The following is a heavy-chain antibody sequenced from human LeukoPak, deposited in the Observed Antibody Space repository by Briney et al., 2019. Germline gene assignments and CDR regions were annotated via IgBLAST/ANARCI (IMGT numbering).Heavy chain of an antibody. CDR1: GFTFSSYE. J-gene: IGHJ4*02. CDR3: ARTVAFDY. Sequence: PGGSLRLSCAASGFTFSSYEMNWVRQIPGKGLEWLSYISNSGGTIYYADSVRGRFTVSRDNAKNSLYLQMNSLRPEDTAVYYCARTVAFDYWGQGALVAVSS. D-gene: IGHD4-23*01. V-gene: IGHV3-48*03. CDR2: ISNSGGTI.